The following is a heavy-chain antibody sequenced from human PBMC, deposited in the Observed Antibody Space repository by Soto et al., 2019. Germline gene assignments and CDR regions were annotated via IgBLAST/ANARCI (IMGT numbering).Heavy chain of an antibody. D-gene: IGHD2-8*01. J-gene: IGHJ3*02. CDR1: GFTFSSYG. CDR3: AKVFVGLSERDACDI. V-gene: IGHV3-30*18. CDR2: ISYDGSNK. Sequence: QVQLVESGGGVVQPGRSLRLSCAASGFTFSSYGMHWVRQAPGKGLEWVAVISYDGSNKYYADSVKGRFTISRDNSKNTLYLQMNSLRAEDTAVYYCAKVFVGLSERDACDIWGQGTMVTVSS.